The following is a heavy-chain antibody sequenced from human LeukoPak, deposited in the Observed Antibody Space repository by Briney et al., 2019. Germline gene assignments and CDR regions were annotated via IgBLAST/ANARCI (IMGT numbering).Heavy chain of an antibody. CDR1: GFTFSSYG. J-gene: IGHJ5*02. V-gene: IGHV3-23*01. D-gene: IGHD2-2*01. Sequence: GGSLRLSCAASGFTFSSYGMSWVRQVPGKGLEWVSVISGSGDNTYYADSVKGRFTISRDNSKNMLYLQMNSLRAEDTAVYYCAKAYCSSTSCYRFDPWGQGTLVTVSS. CDR2: ISGSGDNT. CDR3: AKAYCSSTSCYRFDP.